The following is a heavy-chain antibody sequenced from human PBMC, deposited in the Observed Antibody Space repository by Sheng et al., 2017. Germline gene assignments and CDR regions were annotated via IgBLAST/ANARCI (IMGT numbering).Heavy chain of an antibody. CDR2: IYHSGST. CDR1: GYSISSGYY. CDR3: ARVAAAGTKSGKYFDY. V-gene: IGHV4-38-2*01. D-gene: IGHD6-13*01. J-gene: IGHJ4*02. Sequence: QVQLQESGPGLVKPSETLSLTCAVSGYSISSGYYWGWIRQPPGKGLSGLGGIYHSGSTYYNPSLKSRVTISVDTSKNQFSLKLSSVTAADTAVYYCARVAAAGTKSGKYFDYWGQGTLVTVSS.